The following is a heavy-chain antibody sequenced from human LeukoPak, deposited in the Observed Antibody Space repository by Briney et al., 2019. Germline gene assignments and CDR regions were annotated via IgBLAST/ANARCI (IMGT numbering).Heavy chain of an antibody. V-gene: IGHV1-69*13. Sequence: ASVKVSCKTSGGTLSNYAISWVRQAPGQGLEWMGGIIPIFGTANYAQKFQGKVTITADESTSTAYIELSSLRSEDTAIYYCARGWDYDSGGRPTAYVYWGQGTLVSVSS. CDR2: IIPIFGTA. D-gene: IGHD3-22*01. CDR3: ARGWDYDSGGRPTAYVY. J-gene: IGHJ4*02. CDR1: GGTLSNYA.